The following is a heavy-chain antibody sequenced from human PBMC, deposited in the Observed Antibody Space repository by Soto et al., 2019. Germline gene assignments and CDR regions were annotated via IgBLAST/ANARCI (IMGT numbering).Heavy chain of an antibody. J-gene: IGHJ4*02. V-gene: IGHV1-46*01. CDR1: GYNFTHYY. CDR2: INANGGIT. D-gene: IGHD5-18*01. Sequence: QVQLVQSGAEVKKPGASVMASCKASGYNFTHYYIHRVRQAPGQGLEWMGIINANGGITTYAQKFRAGFSINRDTSTITVYLELSSLRSEDTAVYYCATSVNSAMAFDSWGQGTLVTVSS. CDR3: ATSVNSAMAFDS.